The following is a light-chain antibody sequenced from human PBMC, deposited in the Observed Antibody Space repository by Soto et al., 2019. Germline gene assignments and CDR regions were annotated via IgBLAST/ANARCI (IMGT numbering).Light chain of an antibody. J-gene: IGLJ2*01. CDR1: SSDVGSYNL. CDR2: EGR. CDR3: CSYAGSSTFVV. Sequence: QSALTQPASVSGSPGQSITISCTGTSSDVGSYNLVSWYQQHPGKAPKLMIYEGRKRPSGVSNRFSGSKSGNTASLTISGLQAEDEVDYYCCSYAGSSTFVVFGGGTKLTVL. V-gene: IGLV2-23*03.